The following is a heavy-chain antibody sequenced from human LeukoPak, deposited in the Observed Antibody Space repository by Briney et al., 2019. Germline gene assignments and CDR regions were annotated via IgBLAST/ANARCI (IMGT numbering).Heavy chain of an antibody. Sequence: SETLSLTCAVYGGSFSGYYWSWIRQPPEKGLEWIGEINHSGSTNYNPSLKSRVTISVDTSKNQFSLKLSSVTAADTAVYYCARVGGILTGYYPDYWGQGTLVTVSS. V-gene: IGHV4-34*01. CDR2: INHSGST. CDR3: ARVGGILTGYYPDY. CDR1: GGSFSGYY. D-gene: IGHD3-9*01. J-gene: IGHJ4*02.